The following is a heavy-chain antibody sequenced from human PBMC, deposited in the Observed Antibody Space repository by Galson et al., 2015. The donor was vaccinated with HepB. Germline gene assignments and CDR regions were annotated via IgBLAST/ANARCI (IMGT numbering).Heavy chain of an antibody. D-gene: IGHD6-13*01. CDR3: ARGGAAAGPLNWFDP. CDR1: GYTFTSYY. CDR2: INPSGGST. J-gene: IGHJ5*02. Sequence: SVKVSCKASGYTFTSYYMHWVRQAPGQGLEWMGIINPSGGSTSYAQKFQGRVTMIRDTSTSTVYMELSSLRSEDTAVYYCARGGAAAGPLNWFDPWGQGTLVTVS. V-gene: IGHV1-46*01.